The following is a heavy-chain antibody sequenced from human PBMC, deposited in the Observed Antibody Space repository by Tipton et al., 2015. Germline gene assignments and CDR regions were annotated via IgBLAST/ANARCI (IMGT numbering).Heavy chain of an antibody. CDR1: GGSIRTYY. CDR3: AREAVARYYYGMDV. CDR2: IYHSGRT. Sequence: TLSLTCTVSGGSIRTYYWVWIRQPPGRGLESIGYIYHSGRTNYNPSLRSRLTMSVESSKNQFSLRLSSATAADMAVYYCAREAVARYYYGMDVWGQGTTVTVSS. J-gene: IGHJ6*02. D-gene: IGHD6-19*01. V-gene: IGHV4-59*01.